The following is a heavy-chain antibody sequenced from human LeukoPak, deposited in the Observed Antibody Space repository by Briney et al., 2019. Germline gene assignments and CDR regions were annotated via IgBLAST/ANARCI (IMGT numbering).Heavy chain of an antibody. Sequence: ASVKVSCKASGYTFTGYYMHWVRQAPGQGLEWMGWINPNSGGTNYAQKFQGRVTMTRDTSISTVYMELSSLRSEDTAVYYCARDFRDYGGIPFDYWGQGTLVTVSS. V-gene: IGHV1-2*02. CDR3: ARDFRDYGGIPFDY. J-gene: IGHJ4*02. CDR1: GYTFTGYY. D-gene: IGHD4-23*01. CDR2: INPNSGGT.